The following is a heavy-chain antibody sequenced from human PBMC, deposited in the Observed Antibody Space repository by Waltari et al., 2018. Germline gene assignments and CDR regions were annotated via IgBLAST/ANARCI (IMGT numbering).Heavy chain of an antibody. CDR3: AKDIKGGNYYFDY. D-gene: IGHD1-26*01. CDR1: GFTFDDYT. CDR2: ISWDGGST. Sequence: EVQLVESGGVVVQPGGSLRLSCAASGFTFDDYTMHWVRQAPGKGREWVSLISWDGGSTYYADSVKGRFTISRDNSKNSLYLQMNSLRTEDTALYYCAKDIKGGNYYFDYWGQGTLVTVSS. J-gene: IGHJ4*02. V-gene: IGHV3-43*01.